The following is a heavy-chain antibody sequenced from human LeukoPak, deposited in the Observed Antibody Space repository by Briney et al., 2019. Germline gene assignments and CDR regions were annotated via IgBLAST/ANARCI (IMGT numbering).Heavy chain of an antibody. CDR3: ARSLRVAVAASY. V-gene: IGHV3-21*01. J-gene: IGHJ4*02. D-gene: IGHD6-19*01. CDR2: ISSSSSYI. Sequence: GGSLRLSCAASGFTFSSYSMNWVRQAPGKGLEWVSSISSSSSYIYYADSEKGRFTISRDNAKNLLYLQMNSLTAEDTAIYYCARSLRVAVAASYWGQGTLVTVSS. CDR1: GFTFSSYS.